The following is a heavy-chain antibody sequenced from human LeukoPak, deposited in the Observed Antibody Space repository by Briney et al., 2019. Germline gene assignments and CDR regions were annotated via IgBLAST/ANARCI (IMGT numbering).Heavy chain of an antibody. J-gene: IGHJ5*02. CDR2: IYTSGST. Sequence: PSETLSLTCTVSGGPISSYYWSWIRQPPGKGLEWIGYIYTSGSTNYNPSLKSRVTISVDTSKNQFSLKLSSVTAADTAVYYCARWYYDFWSGYPNPMGFDPWGQGTLVTVSS. D-gene: IGHD3-3*01. CDR1: GGPISSYY. CDR3: ARWYYDFWSGYPNPMGFDP. V-gene: IGHV4-4*09.